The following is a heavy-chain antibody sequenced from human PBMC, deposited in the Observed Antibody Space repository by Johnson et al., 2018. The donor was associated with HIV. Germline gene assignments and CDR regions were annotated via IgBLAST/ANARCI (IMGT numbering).Heavy chain of an antibody. Sequence: VQLVESGGGVVQPGRSLRLSCAASGFTFDDYAMHWVRQAPGKGLEWVSAISGSGGSTYYADSVKGRFTISRDNSKNSLYLQMNSLRAEETAVYYWAREGWELLYAFDIWGQGTMVTVSS. CDR1: GFTFDDYA. CDR3: AREGWELLYAFDI. CDR2: ISGSGGST. D-gene: IGHD1-26*01. V-gene: IGHV3-23*04. J-gene: IGHJ3*02.